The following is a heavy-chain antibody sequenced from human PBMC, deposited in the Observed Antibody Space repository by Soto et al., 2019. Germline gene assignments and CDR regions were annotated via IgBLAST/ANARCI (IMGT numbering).Heavy chain of an antibody. Sequence: EVQLLASGGGLVQPGGSLRLSCAASEFTFSTYAMSWVRQAPGKGLEWVSGISGSGGSAYYADSVKGRFTISRDNSNNTLYLLMNSLRVEDTAVYYCAKRGLSSSYYYFDYWGQGTLVTVSS. CDR1: EFTFSTYA. V-gene: IGHV3-23*01. CDR3: AKRGLSSSYYYFDY. CDR2: ISGSGGSA. J-gene: IGHJ4*02. D-gene: IGHD6-13*01.